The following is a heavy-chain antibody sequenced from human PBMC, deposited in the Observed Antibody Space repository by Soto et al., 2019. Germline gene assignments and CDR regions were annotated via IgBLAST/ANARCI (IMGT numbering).Heavy chain of an antibody. D-gene: IGHD6-6*01. CDR3: ARASGNVAAREYFQH. CDR2: ISYDGSNK. V-gene: IGHV3-30*04. Sequence: GGSLRLSCAASGFTFSSYAMHWVRQAPGKGLEWVAVISYDGSNKYYADSVKGRFTISRDNSKNTLYLQMNSLGDEDTAVYYGARASGNVAAREYFQHWGQGTLVTVAS. J-gene: IGHJ1*01. CDR1: GFTFSSYA.